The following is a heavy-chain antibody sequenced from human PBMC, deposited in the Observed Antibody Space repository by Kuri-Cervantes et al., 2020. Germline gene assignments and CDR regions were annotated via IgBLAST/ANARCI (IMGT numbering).Heavy chain of an antibody. Sequence: GGSLRLSCAASGFTFIHYGMHWVRQAPGKGLEWVGVVSFDGSNRYYTDSVKGRFTISRDNAKNTLYLQMNSPRAEDTAVYYCARGGAKGFKGLDYWGQGTLVTVSS. D-gene: IGHD3-10*01. CDR2: VSFDGSNR. CDR1: GFTFIHYG. V-gene: IGHV3-30*03. CDR3: ARGGAKGFKGLDY. J-gene: IGHJ4*02.